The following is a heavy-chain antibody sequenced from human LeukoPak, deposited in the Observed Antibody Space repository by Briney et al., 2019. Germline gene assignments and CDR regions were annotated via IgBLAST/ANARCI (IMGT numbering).Heavy chain of an antibody. V-gene: IGHV1-2*02. D-gene: IGHD2-21*01. Sequence: GASVKVSCKASGYTFTGYYMHWVRQAPGQGLEWMGWINPNSGGTNYAQKFQGRVTMTRDTSISTAYMELSRLRSDDTAVYYCASERAYCGGDYYPANLYYFDYWGQGTLVTVSS. CDR1: GYTFTGYY. CDR2: INPNSGGT. J-gene: IGHJ4*02. CDR3: ASERAYCGGDYYPANLYYFDY.